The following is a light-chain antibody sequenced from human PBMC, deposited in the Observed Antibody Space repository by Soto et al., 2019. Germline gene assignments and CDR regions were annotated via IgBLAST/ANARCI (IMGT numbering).Light chain of an antibody. V-gene: IGKV1-9*01. Sequence: IQLTQSPSSLSASGGDRVTITCRASQGIGSNLAWYLQKPGEAPKLLVYGASTLQGGVPSRFSGSGSGTLFTLTITSLQPEDFATHFCQQSNSYPLTFGGGTKVEIK. CDR1: QGIGSN. CDR2: GAS. J-gene: IGKJ4*01. CDR3: QQSNSYPLT.